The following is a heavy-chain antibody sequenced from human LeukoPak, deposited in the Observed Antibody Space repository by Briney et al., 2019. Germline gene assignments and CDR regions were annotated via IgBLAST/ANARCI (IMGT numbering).Heavy chain of an antibody. Sequence: PSETLSLTCAVYGGSFSGYYWSWIRQPPGKGLEWIGEINHSGSTNYNPSLKSRVTISVDTSENQFSLKLSSVTAADTAVYYCARGYEVGPTRRGDDYGDSFFDYWGQGTLVTVSS. V-gene: IGHV4-34*01. D-gene: IGHD4-17*01. CDR3: ARGYEVGPTRRGDDYGDSFFDY. CDR2: INHSGST. CDR1: GGSFSGYY. J-gene: IGHJ4*02.